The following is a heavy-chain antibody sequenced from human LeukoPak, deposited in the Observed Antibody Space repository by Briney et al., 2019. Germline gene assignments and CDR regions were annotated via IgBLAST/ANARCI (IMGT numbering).Heavy chain of an antibody. D-gene: IGHD3-16*01. CDR3: ARGGMIQPFQHPSRIRRYYFDY. Sequence: ASVKVSCKASGYTFTSYDINWVRQAIGQGLEWMGWMNPNSGNTGYAQKFQGRVTMTRNTSISTAYMELSSLRSEDTAVYYCARGGMIQPFQHPSRIRRYYFDYWGQGALATVSS. J-gene: IGHJ4*02. V-gene: IGHV1-8*01. CDR2: MNPNSGNT. CDR1: GYTFTSYD.